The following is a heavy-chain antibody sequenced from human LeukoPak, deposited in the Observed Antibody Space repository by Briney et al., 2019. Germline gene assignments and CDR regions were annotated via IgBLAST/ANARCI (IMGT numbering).Heavy chain of an antibody. CDR3: ARDRLSSGWFDGFEY. V-gene: IGHV3-66*01. CDR2: IYSGGST. CDR1: GFTVSNIY. J-gene: IGHJ4*02. Sequence: GGSLRLSCAASGFTVSNIYISWVRQAPGKGLEWVSVIYSGGSTYYADSVKGRFTMSRDNSKNTLYLQMNSLKAEDTAVYWCARDRLSSGWFDGFEYWGQGTLVTVSS. D-gene: IGHD6-19*01.